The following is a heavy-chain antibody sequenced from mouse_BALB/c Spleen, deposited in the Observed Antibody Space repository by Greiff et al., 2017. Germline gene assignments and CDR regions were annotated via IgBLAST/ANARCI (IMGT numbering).Heavy chain of an antibody. Sequence: EVQLQESGPGLVKPSQSLSLTCTVTGYSITSDYAWNWIRQFPGNKLEWMGYISYSGSTSYNPSLKSRISITRDTSKNQFFLQLNSVTTEDTATYYCARSGYGSFAWFAYWGQGTLVTVSA. CDR1: GYSITSDYA. D-gene: IGHD1-1*01. V-gene: IGHV3-2*02. CDR2: ISYSGST. CDR3: ARSGYGSFAWFAY. J-gene: IGHJ3*01.